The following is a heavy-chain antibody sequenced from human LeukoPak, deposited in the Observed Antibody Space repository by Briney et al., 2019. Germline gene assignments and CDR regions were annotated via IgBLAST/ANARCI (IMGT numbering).Heavy chain of an antibody. CDR2: INWNGGST. J-gene: IGHJ4*02. Sequence: GGSLRLSCAASGFNFDDYGMSWVRQAPGKGLEWVSGINWNGGSTGYADSVKGRFTISRDDAKSSLYLQMNSLRAEDTAVYYCARMVRGVIIGYFDYWGQGTLVTVSS. CDR1: GFNFDDYG. CDR3: ARMVRGVIIGYFDY. D-gene: IGHD3-10*01. V-gene: IGHV3-20*04.